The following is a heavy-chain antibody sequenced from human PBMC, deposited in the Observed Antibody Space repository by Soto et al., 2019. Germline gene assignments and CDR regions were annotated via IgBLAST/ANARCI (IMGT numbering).Heavy chain of an antibody. Sequence: PSETLSLTCAVSGYSISSANWWGFIRQPPGKGLEWIGYMHYSGSTHYSPSLRSRVTLSADTSKNQFSLTLSSVTAVDTAVYYCVRYVSGSNARWFGPWGQGTLVTVSS. CDR1: GYSISSANW. D-gene: IGHD3-16*01. CDR2: MHYSGST. V-gene: IGHV4-28*01. CDR3: VRYVSGSNARWFGP. J-gene: IGHJ5*02.